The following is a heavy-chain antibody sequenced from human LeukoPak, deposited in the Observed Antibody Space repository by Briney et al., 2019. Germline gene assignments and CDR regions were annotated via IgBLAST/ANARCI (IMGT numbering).Heavy chain of an antibody. D-gene: IGHD1-26*01. V-gene: IGHV1-2*02. CDR1: GYTFTGYY. J-gene: IGHJ3*02. Sequence: ASVKVSCKASGYTFTGYYMHWVRQAPGQGLEWMGWINPNSGGTNYAQKFQGRVTMTRDTSISTAYMELSRLRSDDTAVYYCARDRVVGATDAFDIWGQGTMVTVSS. CDR2: INPNSGGT. CDR3: ARDRVVGATDAFDI.